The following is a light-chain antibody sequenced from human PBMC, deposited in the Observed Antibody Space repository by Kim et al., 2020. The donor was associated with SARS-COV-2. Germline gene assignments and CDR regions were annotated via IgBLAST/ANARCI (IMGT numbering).Light chain of an antibody. Sequence: GPPGQTASITCSGDKLGDKYACWYQQKPGQSPVLVIYQDSKRPSGIPERFSGSNSGNTATLTISGTQAMDEADYYCQAWDSSTAVFGGGTQLTVL. CDR2: QDS. V-gene: IGLV3-1*01. CDR3: QAWDSSTAV. CDR1: KLGDKY. J-gene: IGLJ3*02.